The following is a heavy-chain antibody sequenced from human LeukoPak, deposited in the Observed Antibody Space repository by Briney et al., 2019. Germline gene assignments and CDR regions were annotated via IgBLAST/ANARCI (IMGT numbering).Heavy chain of an antibody. CDR1: GFTISDYY. D-gene: IGHD6-19*01. CDR2: ISPDSNTK. CDR3: ASAAVAGSRPFDY. J-gene: IGHJ4*02. Sequence: PGGSLRLSCAASGFTISDYYMSWIRQAPGKGLEWVSYISPDSNTKRYADSVKGRFTFSRDNAKNSLYLQMNSLRADDTAVYYCASAAVAGSRPFDYWGQGTLVTVSS. V-gene: IGHV3-11*04.